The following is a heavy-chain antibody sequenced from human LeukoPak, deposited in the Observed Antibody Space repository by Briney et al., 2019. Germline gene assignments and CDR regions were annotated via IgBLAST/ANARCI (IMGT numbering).Heavy chain of an antibody. Sequence: ASVKVSCKASGYTFTSYDINWVRQATGQGLEWMGWMNPNSGNTGYAQKFQGRVTMTRSTSISTAYMELSSLRSEDTAVYYCARDIMYYDILTGYPGDWFDPWGQGTLVTVSS. J-gene: IGHJ5*02. CDR1: GYTFTSYD. CDR3: ARDIMYYDILTGYPGDWFDP. CDR2: MNPNSGNT. V-gene: IGHV1-8*02. D-gene: IGHD3-9*01.